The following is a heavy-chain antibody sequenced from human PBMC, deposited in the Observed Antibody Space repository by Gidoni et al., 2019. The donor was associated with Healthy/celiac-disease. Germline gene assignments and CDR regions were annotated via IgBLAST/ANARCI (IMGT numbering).Heavy chain of an antibody. J-gene: IGHJ4*02. CDR3: AHRRSASSCCPEWDY. V-gene: IGHV2-5*02. Sequence: QSTLKESGPARVKPTQTLTLTCTCAGCSRSTSGLGGGWFRQPPGKAREWLALIYWDDAKRYSPSLQSRLTITKDTSNNQVVLTMTNMDPVATATYYCAHRRSASSCCPEWDYWGQGTLVTVSS. CDR1: GCSRSTSGLG. CDR2: IYWDDAK. D-gene: IGHD6-19*01.